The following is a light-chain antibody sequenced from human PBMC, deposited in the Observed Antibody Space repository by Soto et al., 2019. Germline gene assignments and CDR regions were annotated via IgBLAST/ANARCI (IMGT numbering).Light chain of an antibody. V-gene: IGKV4-1*01. CDR1: QTLLWSNDRNY. Sequence: DIVMTQSPDSLAVSLGERATFNCKSSQTLLWSNDRNYLAWYQQRPGQPPKLLFYWASTREAGVPDRFSGSGSGTDFTLTISSLQPEDVAIYFCQQYFVTPLTFGGGTKVEIK. J-gene: IGKJ4*01. CDR2: WAS. CDR3: QQYFVTPLT.